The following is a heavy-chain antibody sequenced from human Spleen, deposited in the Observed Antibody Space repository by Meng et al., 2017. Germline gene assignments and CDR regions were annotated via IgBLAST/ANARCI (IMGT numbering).Heavy chain of an antibody. CDR2: ISGSGDST. D-gene: IGHD3-22*01. CDR3: AKSYYDSSGYHDY. CDR1: GFYFNNAW. Sequence: GGSLRLSCAASGFYFNNAWMSWVRQAPGKGLEWVSTISGSGDSTFYTDSVKGRFTISRDNSKNTLYVQMNSLRAEDTAVYYCAKSYYDSSGYHDYWGQGTLVTVSS. V-gene: IGHV3-23*01. J-gene: IGHJ4*02.